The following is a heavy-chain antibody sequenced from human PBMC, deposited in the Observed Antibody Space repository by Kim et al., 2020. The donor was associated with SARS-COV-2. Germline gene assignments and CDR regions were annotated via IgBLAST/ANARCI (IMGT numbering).Heavy chain of an antibody. D-gene: IGHD6-13*01. J-gene: IGHJ3*02. CDR3: AREAVGSSWAQRAFDM. Sequence: PTLKSRVTMSGGTSKNQFSLKQSSVTAAETAVYYCAREAVGSSWAQRAFDMWGQGKMVTVSA. V-gene: IGHV4-4*07.